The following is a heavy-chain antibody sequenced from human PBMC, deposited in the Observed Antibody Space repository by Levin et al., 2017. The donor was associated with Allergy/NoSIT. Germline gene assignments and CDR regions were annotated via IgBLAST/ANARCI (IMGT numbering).Heavy chain of an antibody. CDR1: GGTFSSYA. CDR2: IIPIFGTA. J-gene: IGHJ6*02. Sequence: AASVKVSCKASGGTFSSYAISWVRQAPGQGLEWMGGIIPIFGTANYAQKFQGRVTITADKSTSTAYMELSSLRSEDTAVYYCARDQVMDCSSTSCYPSYYYGMDVWGQGTTVTVSS. D-gene: IGHD2-2*01. V-gene: IGHV1-69*06. CDR3: ARDQVMDCSSTSCYPSYYYGMDV.